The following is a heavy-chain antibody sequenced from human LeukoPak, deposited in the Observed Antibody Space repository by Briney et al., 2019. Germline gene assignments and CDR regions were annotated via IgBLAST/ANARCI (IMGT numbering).Heavy chain of an antibody. Sequence: GGSLRLSCAASGFTVSSNYMSWVRQAPGKGLEWVSVIYSGGSTYYADSVKGRFTISRDNAKNTLFLQMNSLRVEDTAVYYCVRDGGNWNDAFDIWGQGTVVTVSS. V-gene: IGHV3-53*01. CDR1: GFTVSSNY. CDR2: IYSGGST. D-gene: IGHD1-20*01. J-gene: IGHJ3*02. CDR3: VRDGGNWNDAFDI.